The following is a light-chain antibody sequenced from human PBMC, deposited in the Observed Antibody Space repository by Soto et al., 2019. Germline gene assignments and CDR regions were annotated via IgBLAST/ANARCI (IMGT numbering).Light chain of an antibody. CDR1: QTISSW. CDR3: QHYNSYSEA. Sequence: DSQMTHSPSTLSGSVGYRVTITCLASQTISSWLAWYQQKPGKAPKLLIYKASTLKSGVPSRFSGSGSGTEFTLTISSLQPDDFATYYCQHYNSYSEAFGQGTKV. J-gene: IGKJ1*01. CDR2: KAS. V-gene: IGKV1-5*03.